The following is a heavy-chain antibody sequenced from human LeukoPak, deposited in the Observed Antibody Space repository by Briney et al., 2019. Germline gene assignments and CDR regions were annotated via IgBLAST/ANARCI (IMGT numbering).Heavy chain of an antibody. CDR1: GFTVSDNY. V-gene: IGHV3-53*01. Sequence: PGGSLRLSCAASGFTVSDNYMSWVRQAPGKGLEWVSIIYSAGSINYADSVKGRFTISRDNAKNTLYLQMSSLKAEDTAVYYCTLPLQDVFDIWGEGTMVNVSS. CDR3: TLPLQDVFDI. CDR2: IYSAGSI. J-gene: IGHJ3*02.